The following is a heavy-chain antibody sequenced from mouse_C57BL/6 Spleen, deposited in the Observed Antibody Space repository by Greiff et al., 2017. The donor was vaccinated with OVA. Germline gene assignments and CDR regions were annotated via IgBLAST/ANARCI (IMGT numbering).Heavy chain of an antibody. V-gene: IGHV1-52*01. J-gene: IGHJ3*01. CDR1: GYTFTSYW. CDR3: ARGRRLREDPLFAY. CDR2: IDPSDSET. Sequence: QVQLQQPGAELVRPGSSVKLSCKASGYTFTSYWMHWVKQRPIQGLEWIGNIDPSDSETHYNQKFKDKATLTVDKSSSTAYMQLSSLTSEDSAVYYCARGRRLREDPLFAYWGQGTLVTVSA. D-gene: IGHD2-4*01.